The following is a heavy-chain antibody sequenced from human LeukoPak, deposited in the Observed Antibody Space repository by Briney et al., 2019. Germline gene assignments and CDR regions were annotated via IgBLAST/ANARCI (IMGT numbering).Heavy chain of an antibody. CDR1: GFTVSSTH. V-gene: IGHV3-74*01. D-gene: IGHD1-20*01. J-gene: IGHJ4*02. CDR2: IKSDGITI. CDR3: LRDLNWSLDQ. Sequence: GSLKLSCAASGFTVSSTHMVWVRQAPGKGLVWVSRIKSDGITITYADSVKGRFTISRDNAKNTLYLQMNSLRAEDTAVYYCLRDLNWSLDQWGQGTLVTVSS.